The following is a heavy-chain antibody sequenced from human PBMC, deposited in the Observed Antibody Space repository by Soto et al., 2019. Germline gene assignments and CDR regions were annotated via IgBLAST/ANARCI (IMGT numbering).Heavy chain of an antibody. Sequence: QMQLVQSGPEVKKPGTSGKVSCKASGLTFTSSAMQWVRQARGQRLEWIGWIVVGSGNTNYAQKFQERVSITRDMSTRTAYMELSSLRSEDTAVYYCAAGVTYDGNFDIWGQGTMVTVSS. J-gene: IGHJ3*02. CDR3: AAGVTYDGNFDI. D-gene: IGHD5-12*01. CDR1: GLTFTSSA. V-gene: IGHV1-58*02. CDR2: IVVGSGNT.